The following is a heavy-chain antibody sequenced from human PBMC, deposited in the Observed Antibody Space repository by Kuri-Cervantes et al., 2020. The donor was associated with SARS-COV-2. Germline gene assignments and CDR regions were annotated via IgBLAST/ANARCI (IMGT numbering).Heavy chain of an antibody. V-gene: IGHV1-24*01. CDR1: GYTLTELS. Sequence: ASVKVSCKVSGYTLTELSMHWVRQAPGKGLEWMGGFDPEDGETIYAQKFQGRVTTTEDTSTDTAYMELSSLRSEDTAVYYCATGPPYCSSTSCYTNWFDPWGQGTLVTVSS. D-gene: IGHD2-2*02. CDR3: ATGPPYCSSTSCYTNWFDP. CDR2: FDPEDGET. J-gene: IGHJ5*02.